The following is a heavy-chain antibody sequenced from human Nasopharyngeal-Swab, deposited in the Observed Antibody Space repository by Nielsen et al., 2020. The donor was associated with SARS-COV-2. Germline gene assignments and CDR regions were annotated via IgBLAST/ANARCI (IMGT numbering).Heavy chain of an antibody. V-gene: IGHV3-23*01. CDR1: GFTFSSFA. J-gene: IGHJ6*02. Sequence: GGSLRLSCAASGFTFSSFAMSWVRQAPGKGLEWVSVISGDNDSTYYTDSVKGRFTISRDNSKNTLNLQMNNLRAEDTAIYYCAKDRDSGDDSGEYYHYYGMDVWGQGTTVTVFS. CDR2: ISGDNDST. D-gene: IGHD5-12*01. CDR3: AKDRDSGDDSGEYYHYYGMDV.